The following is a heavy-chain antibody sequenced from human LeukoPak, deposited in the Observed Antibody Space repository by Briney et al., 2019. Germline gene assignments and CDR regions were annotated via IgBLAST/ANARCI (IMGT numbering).Heavy chain of an antibody. CDR2: INPSGGST. Sequence: GASVKVSCKASGYTFTSYYMHWVRQAPGQGLEWMGIINPSGGSTSYAQKFQGRATMTRDTSTSTVYMELSSLRSEDTAVYYCARALDYYDSSGSRTGAFDIWGQGTMVTVSS. V-gene: IGHV1-46*01. D-gene: IGHD3-22*01. CDR1: GYTFTSYY. CDR3: ARALDYYDSSGSRTGAFDI. J-gene: IGHJ3*02.